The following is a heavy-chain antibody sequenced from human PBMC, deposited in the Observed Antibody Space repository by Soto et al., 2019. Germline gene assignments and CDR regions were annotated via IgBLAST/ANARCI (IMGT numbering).Heavy chain of an antibody. J-gene: IGHJ4*02. V-gene: IGHV3-7*01. CDR1: GFTFSNIW. D-gene: IGHD6-6*01. CDR3: GRSQYSSSSGY. Sequence: GGSLRLSCETSGFTFSNIWMSWVRRSPEKGPEWVASITQDGGGIYYVDSVKGRFTISRDNAKNSLYLQMNSLRVEDTAIYYCGRSQYSSSSGYWGQGTLVTVSS. CDR2: ITQDGGGI.